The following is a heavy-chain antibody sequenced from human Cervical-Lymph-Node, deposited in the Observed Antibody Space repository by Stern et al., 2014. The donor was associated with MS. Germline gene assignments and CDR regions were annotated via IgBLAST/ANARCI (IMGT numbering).Heavy chain of an antibody. D-gene: IGHD3-3*01. CDR2: ISTRSSYI. CDR3: ARDRLNDFWSNYVPGEYYYYYGMDV. Sequence: EVQLVESGGGLVKPGGSLRLSCAASGFTFSSYSMNWVRQAPGKGLEWVSSISTRSSYIYYADSVNGRFTISRDNAKNSLYLQMNSLRAEDTAVYYCARDRLNDFWSNYVPGEYYYYYGMDVWGQGTTVTVSS. V-gene: IGHV3-21*01. CDR1: GFTFSSYS. J-gene: IGHJ6*02.